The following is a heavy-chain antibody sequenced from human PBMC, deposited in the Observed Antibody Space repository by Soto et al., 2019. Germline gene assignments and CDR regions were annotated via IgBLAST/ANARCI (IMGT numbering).Heavy chain of an antibody. CDR1: GYTFTGYY. V-gene: IGHV1-46*03. Sequence: GASVKVSCKASGYTFTGYYMHWVRQAPGQGLEWMGIINPSGGSTSYVQKFQGRVTMTRDTSTSTVYMELSSLRSEDTAVYYCARVRGLGYCSSTSCYGNWFDPWGQGTLVTVSS. D-gene: IGHD2-2*01. CDR3: ARVRGLGYCSSTSCYGNWFDP. J-gene: IGHJ5*02. CDR2: INPSGGST.